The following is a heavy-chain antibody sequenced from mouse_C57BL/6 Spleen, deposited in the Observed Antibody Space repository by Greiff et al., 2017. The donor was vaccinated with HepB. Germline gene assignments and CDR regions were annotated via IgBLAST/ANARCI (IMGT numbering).Heavy chain of an antibody. D-gene: IGHD2-1*01. Sequence: QVQLKQPGAELVRPGTSVKLSCKASGYTFTSYWMHWVKQRPGQGLEWIGVIDPSDSYTNYNQKFKGKATLTVDTSSSTAYMQLSSLTSEDSAVYYYADGNSYYDAMDYWGQGTSVTVSS. J-gene: IGHJ4*01. V-gene: IGHV1-59*01. CDR2: IDPSDSYT. CDR3: ADGNSYYDAMDY. CDR1: GYTFTSYW.